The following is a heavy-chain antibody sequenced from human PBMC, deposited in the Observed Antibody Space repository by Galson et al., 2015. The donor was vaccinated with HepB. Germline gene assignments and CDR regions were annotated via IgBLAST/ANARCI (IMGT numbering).Heavy chain of an antibody. Sequence: CAASGFTFSSYAMHWVRQAPGKGLEWVAVISYDGSNKYYADSVKGRFTISRDNSKNTLYLQMNSLRAEDTAVYYCARDRARVRAYYYGMDVWGQGTTGTVSS. V-gene: IGHV3-30-3*01. CDR2: ISYDGSNK. CDR1: GFTFSSYA. J-gene: IGHJ6*02. D-gene: IGHD3-10*01. CDR3: ARDRARVRAYYYGMDV.